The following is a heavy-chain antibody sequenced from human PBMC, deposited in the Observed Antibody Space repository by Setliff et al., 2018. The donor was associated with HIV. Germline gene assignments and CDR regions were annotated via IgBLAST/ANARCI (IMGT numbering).Heavy chain of an antibody. J-gene: IGHJ6*02. CDR2: ISTYNGNT. D-gene: IGHD3-16*02. CDR1: GSTLTSYY. CDR3: ARVELSGVLRLAYYYYGMDV. Sequence: AASVKVSCKASGSTLTSYYLHWARQAPGQGLEWMGWISTYNGNTNYAQKLQGRVTMTTDTSTSTAYMELRSLRSDDTAVYYCARVELSGVLRLAYYYYGMDVWGQGTTVTVSS. V-gene: IGHV1-18*04.